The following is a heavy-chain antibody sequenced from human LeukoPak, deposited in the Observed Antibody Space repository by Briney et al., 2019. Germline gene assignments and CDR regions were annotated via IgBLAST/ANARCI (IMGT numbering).Heavy chain of an antibody. J-gene: IGHJ4*02. CDR1: GFTFSSYE. CDR2: ISSSGSTI. D-gene: IGHD5-24*01. Sequence: GGSLRLSCAASGFTFSSYEMNWVRQAPGKGLEWVSYISSSGSTIYSADSVKGRFTISRDNAKNSLYLQMNSLRAEDTAVYYCARGVGDGYNFDYFDYWGQGTLVTVSS. CDR3: ARGVGDGYNFDYFDY. V-gene: IGHV3-48*03.